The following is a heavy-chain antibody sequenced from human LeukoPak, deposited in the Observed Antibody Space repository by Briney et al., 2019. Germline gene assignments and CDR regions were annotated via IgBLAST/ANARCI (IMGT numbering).Heavy chain of an antibody. CDR3: ARRSSSWYRGGFDP. J-gene: IGHJ5*02. CDR1: GGSLSGYY. D-gene: IGHD6-13*01. Sequence: PSETLPLTCAVYGGSLSGYYWSWIRQPPGKGLEWIGEINHSGSTNYNPSLKSRVTISVDTSKNQFSLKLSSVTAADTAVYYCARRSSSWYRGGFDPWGQGTLVTVSS. V-gene: IGHV4-34*01. CDR2: INHSGST.